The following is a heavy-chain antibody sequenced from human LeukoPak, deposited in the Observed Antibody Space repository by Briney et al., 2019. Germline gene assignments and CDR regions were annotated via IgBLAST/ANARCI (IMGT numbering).Heavy chain of an antibody. J-gene: IGHJ4*02. CDR1: GYTFTGYY. V-gene: IGHV1-46*01. D-gene: IGHD3-10*01. Sequence: ASVKVSCKASGYTFTGYYMHWVRQAPGQGLEWMGIINPSSDRTTYAQKFQGRVTMTRDTSTSTVYMDLSGLRSEDTAVYYCARDLYYGSGAYYNGWDYWGQGTLVTVSS. CDR2: INPSSDRT. CDR3: ARDLYYGSGAYYNGWDY.